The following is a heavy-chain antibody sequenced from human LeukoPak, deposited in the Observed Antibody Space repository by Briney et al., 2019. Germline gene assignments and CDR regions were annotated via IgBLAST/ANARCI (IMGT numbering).Heavy chain of an antibody. CDR2: IYTSGST. CDR1: GGSISSYY. V-gene: IGHV4-4*07. D-gene: IGHD4-17*01. J-gene: IGHJ3*02. Sequence: PSETLSLTCTVSGGSISSYYWSWIWQPAGKGLEWIGRIYTSGSTNYNPSLKSRVTILVDTSKNQFSLKLNSVTAADTAVYYCASPIYGDYTENGFDIWGQGTMVTVSS. CDR3: ASPIYGDYTENGFDI.